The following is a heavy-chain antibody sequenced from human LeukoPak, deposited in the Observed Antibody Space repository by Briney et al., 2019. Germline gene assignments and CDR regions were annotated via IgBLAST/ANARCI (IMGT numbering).Heavy chain of an antibody. V-gene: IGHV3-23*01. CDR2: VSGSGDST. CDR3: ARWGNDYSQFDS. J-gene: IGHJ4*02. Sequence: GGSLRLSCAASGFTFNNYAMTWVRQAPGKGLEWVSVVSGSGDSTNYADSVKGRFTISRDNSKNTLFLQMNSLRTEDTAVYFCARWGNDYSQFDSWGQGTPVTVS. D-gene: IGHD4-11*01. CDR1: GFTFNNYA.